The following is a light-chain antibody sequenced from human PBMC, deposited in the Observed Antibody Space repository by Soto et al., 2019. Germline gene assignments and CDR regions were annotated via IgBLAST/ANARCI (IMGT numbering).Light chain of an antibody. Sequence: DIQMTQSPSSLSASVGDRVTITCRASQSISSYLNWYQQKPGKAPKRMIYAASSLQSGGPSRFRGSGSGTDFTPTISSLQTEDFVTYYCTQSYSTPRTLGQGTKVEIK. CDR3: TQSYSTPRT. CDR2: AAS. J-gene: IGKJ1*01. V-gene: IGKV1-39*01. CDR1: QSISSY.